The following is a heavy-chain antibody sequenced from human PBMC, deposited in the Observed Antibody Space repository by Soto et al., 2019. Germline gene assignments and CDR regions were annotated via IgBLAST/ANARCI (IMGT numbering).Heavy chain of an antibody. J-gene: IGHJ3*02. D-gene: IGHD5-12*01. CDR1: GFSVSSNH. CDR3: ARGQPYSRTYFAFDI. CDR2: FYSGGST. V-gene: IGHV3-66*01. Sequence: GGSLRLSCAASGFSVSSNHMNWVRQAPGKGLEWVSVFYSGGSTYYADSAKGRFIIFRDISKNTLYLQMDTLRAEDTALYYCARGQPYSRTYFAFDIWGQGTMVTVSS.